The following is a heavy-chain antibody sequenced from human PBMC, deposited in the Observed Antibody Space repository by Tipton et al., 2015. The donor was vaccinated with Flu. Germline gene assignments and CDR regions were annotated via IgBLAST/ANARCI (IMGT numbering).Heavy chain of an antibody. CDR3: ARGRGKGGSHWTEYFQH. D-gene: IGHD1-26*01. V-gene: IGHV4-59*01. Sequence: LRLSCTVSGGSFSNYYWNWIRQPPGKGLEWIGYIFYTGDTSYNPSLKSRVTISTETSKNQFSLKLTSVTPDDTAVYYCARGRGKGGSHWTEYFQHWGQGTLVTVSS. J-gene: IGHJ1*01. CDR2: IFYTGDT. CDR1: GGSFSNYY.